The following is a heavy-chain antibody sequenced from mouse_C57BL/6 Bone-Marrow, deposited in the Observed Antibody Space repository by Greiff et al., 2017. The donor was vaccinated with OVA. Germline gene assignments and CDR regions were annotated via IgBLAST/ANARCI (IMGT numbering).Heavy chain of an antibody. D-gene: IGHD2-2*01. Sequence: EVKVVESGGGLVKPGGSLKLSCAASGFTFSSYAMSWVRQTPEKRLEWVATISDGGSYTYYPDNVKGRFTISRDNAKNNLYLQMSHLKSEDTAMYYGARSIYYGYDWYFDVWGTGTTVTVSS. CDR3: ARSIYYGYDWYFDV. CDR1: GFTFSSYA. V-gene: IGHV5-4*03. CDR2: ISDGGSYT. J-gene: IGHJ1*03.